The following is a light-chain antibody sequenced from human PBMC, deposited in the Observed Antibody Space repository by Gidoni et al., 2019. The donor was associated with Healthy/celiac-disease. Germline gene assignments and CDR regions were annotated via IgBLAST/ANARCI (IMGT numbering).Light chain of an antibody. CDR1: SRDVGSYNL. CDR3: CSYAGSSTFVV. Sequence: QSAPAQPAPVAGSPGQSITISCTGTSRDVGSYNLVSWCHQHPGKAPKLMIYEVSKRTSGVSNRFSGSKSGNTASLTISGLQAEDEADYYCCSYAGSSTFVVFGGGTKLTVL. J-gene: IGLJ2*01. V-gene: IGLV2-23*02. CDR2: EVS.